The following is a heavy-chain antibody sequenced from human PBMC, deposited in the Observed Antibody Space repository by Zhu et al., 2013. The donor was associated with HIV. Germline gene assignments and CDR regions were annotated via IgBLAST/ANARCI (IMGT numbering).Heavy chain of an antibody. D-gene: IGHD2-15*01. V-gene: IGHV1-18*01. Sequence: QVQLVQSGAEVKKPGASVKVSCKASGYTFTSYGISWVRQAPGQGLEWMGWISAYNGNTNYAQKLQGRATMTTDTSTSTAYMELRSLRSDDTAVYYCARVRCSGGSCYAYYYYGMDVWGQGPRSPSP. J-gene: IGHJ6*02. CDR3: ARVRCSGGSCYAYYYYGMDV. CDR2: ISAYNGNT. CDR1: GYTFTSYG.